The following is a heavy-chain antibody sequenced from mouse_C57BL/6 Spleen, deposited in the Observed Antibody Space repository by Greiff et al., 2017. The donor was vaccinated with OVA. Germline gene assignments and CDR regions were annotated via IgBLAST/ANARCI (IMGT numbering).Heavy chain of an antibody. Sequence: QVQLQQPGTELVKPGASVKLSCTASGYTFTSYWMHWVKQRPGQGLEWIGNINPSNGGTNYYEKLKSKATLTVDKSSSTAYMQISSLTSEDSTVYYCTSSGVYDGSSCMFAYWGKGTLVTVSA. J-gene: IGHJ3*01. CDR1: GYTFTSYW. V-gene: IGHV1-53*01. CDR2: INPSNGGT. D-gene: IGHD1-1*01. CDR3: TSSGVYDGSSCMFAY.